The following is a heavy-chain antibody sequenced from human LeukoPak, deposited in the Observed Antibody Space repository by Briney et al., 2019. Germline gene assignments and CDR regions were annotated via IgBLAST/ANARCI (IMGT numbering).Heavy chain of an antibody. CDR3: AKGGTTIAGTYFDY. V-gene: IGHV4-59*08. D-gene: IGHD1-14*01. J-gene: IGHJ4*02. Sequence: PSETLSLACTVSGGSISSYYWSWIRQPPGKGLEWIGYIYYSGSTNYNPSLKSRVTISVDTSKNQFSLKLSSVTAADTAVYYCAKGGTTIAGTYFDYWGQGTLVTVSS. CDR2: IYYSGST. CDR1: GGSISSYY.